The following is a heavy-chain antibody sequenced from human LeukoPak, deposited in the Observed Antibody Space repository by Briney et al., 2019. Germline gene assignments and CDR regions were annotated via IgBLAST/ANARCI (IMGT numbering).Heavy chain of an antibody. Sequence: GGSLRLSCAASGVTFSSYGMHWVRQAPGKGLEWVAVIWYDGSNKYYADSVKGRFTISRDNSKNTLYLQMNSLRAEDTAVYYCARSHLPDFWSGYYLGYWGQGTLVTVSS. CDR2: IWYDGSNK. D-gene: IGHD3-3*01. CDR3: ARSHLPDFWSGYYLGY. J-gene: IGHJ4*02. V-gene: IGHV3-33*01. CDR1: GVTFSSYG.